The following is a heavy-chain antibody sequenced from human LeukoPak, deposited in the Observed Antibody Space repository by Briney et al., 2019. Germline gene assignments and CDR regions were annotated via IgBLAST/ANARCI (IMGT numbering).Heavy chain of an antibody. CDR1: GYTFTGYY. Sequence: ASVKVSCKASGYTFTGYYMHWVRQAPGQGLEWMEWINPNSGGTNYAQKFQGRVTMTRDTSISTAYMELSRLRSDDTAVYYCARDGAKLGYCSGGSCYYYMDVRGKGTTVTVSS. CDR2: INPNSGGT. V-gene: IGHV1-2*02. CDR3: ARDGAKLGYCSGGSCYYYMDV. J-gene: IGHJ6*03. D-gene: IGHD2-15*01.